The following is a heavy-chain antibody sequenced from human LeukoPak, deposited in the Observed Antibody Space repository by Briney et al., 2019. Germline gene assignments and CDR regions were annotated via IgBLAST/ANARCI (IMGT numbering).Heavy chain of an antibody. CDR2: ISYDGSNK. Sequence: GGSLRLPCAASGFTFSSYGMHWVRQAPGKGLEWVAVISYDGSNKYYADSVKGRFTISRDNSKNTLYLQMNSLRAEDTAVYYCAKLGVGYYGSADGWFDPWGQGTLVTVSS. J-gene: IGHJ5*02. CDR1: GFTFSSYG. CDR3: AKLGVGYYGSADGWFDP. V-gene: IGHV3-30*18. D-gene: IGHD3-10*01.